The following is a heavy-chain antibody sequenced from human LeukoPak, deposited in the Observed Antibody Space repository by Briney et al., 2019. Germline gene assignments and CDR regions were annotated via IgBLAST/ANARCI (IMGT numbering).Heavy chain of an antibody. CDR2: IYPGDSDT. V-gene: IGHV5-51*01. Sequence: GESLEISCKGSGYIFTNYWIGWVRQMPGKGLEWMGIIYPGDSDTRYSPSFQGQVTISADKSISTVYLQWSSLKASDTAIYYCARPHGGNSFYFDYWGQGTLVTVSS. CDR1: GYIFTNYW. D-gene: IGHD4-23*01. J-gene: IGHJ4*02. CDR3: ARPHGGNSFYFDY.